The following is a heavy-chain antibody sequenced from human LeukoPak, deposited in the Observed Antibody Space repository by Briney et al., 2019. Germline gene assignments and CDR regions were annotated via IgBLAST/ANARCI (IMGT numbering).Heavy chain of an antibody. CDR1: GFTFDDYA. Sequence: PGGSLRLSCAASGFTFDDYAMHWVRQAPGKGLEWVSGISWNSGSIGYADSVKGRFTISRDNAKNSLYLQMNSLRAGDTALYYCAKVVAARPGEYWFDPWGQGTLVTVSS. CDR3: AKVVAARPGEYWFDP. D-gene: IGHD6-6*01. CDR2: ISWNSGSI. J-gene: IGHJ5*02. V-gene: IGHV3-9*01.